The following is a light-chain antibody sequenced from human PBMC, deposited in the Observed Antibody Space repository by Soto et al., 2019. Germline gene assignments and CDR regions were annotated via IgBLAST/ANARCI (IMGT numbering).Light chain of an antibody. V-gene: IGKV1-9*01. CDR1: QGISSY. CDR3: QQLNSHLNS. CDR2: AAS. Sequence: IQLTQSPSYLSASVGDRVTITCRASQGISSYLAWYQQKPGKAPKLLIYAASTLQSGVPSRFSGSGSGTDFTLTISSLQPEDFATYYCQQLNSHLNSFGGGTKVDIK. J-gene: IGKJ4*01.